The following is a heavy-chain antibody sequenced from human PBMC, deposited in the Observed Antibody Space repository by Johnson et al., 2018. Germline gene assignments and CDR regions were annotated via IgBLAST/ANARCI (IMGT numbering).Heavy chain of an antibody. Sequence: VQLGQSGGGLVKPGGSLRLSCAAPGFTFSSYSMNWVRQAPGKGLEWVSSISSSGTTIYYADSGKGRFTISRDKAKNSLYLQMNSLRAEETAVYYCARDRLDYGMDVWCQGTTVTVSS. CDR1: GFTFSSYS. J-gene: IGHJ6*02. CDR3: ARDRLDYGMDV. D-gene: IGHD3-22*01. CDR2: ISSSGTTI. V-gene: IGHV3-21*01.